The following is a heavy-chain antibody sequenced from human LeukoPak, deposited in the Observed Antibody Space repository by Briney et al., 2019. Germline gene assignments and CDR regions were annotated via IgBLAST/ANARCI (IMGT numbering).Heavy chain of an antibody. J-gene: IGHJ6*04. D-gene: IGHD3-10*01. CDR1: GFTFSSYS. CDR3: ARDPPMVRGKRLDV. V-gene: IGHV3-48*01. CDR2: ISSSSSTI. Sequence: GGSLRLSCAASGFTFSSYSMNWVRQAPGQGLEWVSYISSSSSTIYYADSVKGRFTISRDNAKNSLYLQMNSLRAEDTAVYYCARDPPMVRGKRLDVWGKGTTVTVSS.